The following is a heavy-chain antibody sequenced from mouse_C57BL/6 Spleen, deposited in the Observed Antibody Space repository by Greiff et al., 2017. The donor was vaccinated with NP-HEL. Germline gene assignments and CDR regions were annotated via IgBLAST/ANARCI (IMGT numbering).Heavy chain of an antibody. CDR1: GYSITSGYY. CDR3: ARELLRSFDY. V-gene: IGHV3-6*01. J-gene: IGHJ2*01. D-gene: IGHD1-1*01. CDR2: ISYDGSN. Sequence: EVQLVESGPGLVKPSQSLSLTCSVTGYSITSGYYWNWIRQFPGNKLEWMGYISYDGSNNYNPSLKNRISITRDTSKNQFFLKLNSVTTEDTATYYCARELLRSFDYWGQGTTLTVSS.